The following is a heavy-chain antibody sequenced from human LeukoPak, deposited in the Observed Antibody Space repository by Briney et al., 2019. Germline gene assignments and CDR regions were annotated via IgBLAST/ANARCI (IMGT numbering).Heavy chain of an antibody. CDR2: ISWNSGSI. J-gene: IGHJ4*02. Sequence: PGRSLRLSCAASGFTFDDYAMHWVRQAPGKGLEWVSGISWNSGSIGYADSVKGRFTISRDNAKKSLYLQMNSLRAEDTALYYCAKGAYDILTGYIDYWGQGTLVTVSS. D-gene: IGHD3-9*01. CDR3: AKGAYDILTGYIDY. CDR1: GFTFDDYA. V-gene: IGHV3-9*01.